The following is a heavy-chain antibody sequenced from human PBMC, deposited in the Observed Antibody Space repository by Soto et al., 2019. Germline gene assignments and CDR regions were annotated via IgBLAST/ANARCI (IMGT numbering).Heavy chain of an antibody. CDR3: ATRSGGGGAFDF. Sequence: EVQLVESGGGLVQPGGSLRLSCAASGFTFSTYEMNWVRQAPGKGLEWVSYISSSGSTIYYADSVKGRFTISRDNAKNSLYLKMNGVRAEDTAFYYCATRSGGGGAFDFWGQGTMVTVSS. CDR1: GFTFSTYE. V-gene: IGHV3-48*03. D-gene: IGHD3-10*01. CDR2: ISSSGSTI. J-gene: IGHJ3*01.